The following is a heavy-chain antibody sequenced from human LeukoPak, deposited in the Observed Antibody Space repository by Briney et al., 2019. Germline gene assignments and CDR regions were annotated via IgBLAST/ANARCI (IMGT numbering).Heavy chain of an antibody. J-gene: IGHJ6*03. V-gene: IGHV3-30-3*01. D-gene: IGHD3-3*01. CDR1: GFTFSSYA. Sequence: GGSLRLSCAASGFTFSSYAMHWVRQAPGKGLEWVAVISYDGSNKYYADSVKGRFTISRDNSKNTLYLQMNSLRAEDTAVYYYARASWAIFGVVIPPGSMDVWGKGTTVTVSS. CDR3: ARASWAIFGVVIPPGSMDV. CDR2: ISYDGSNK.